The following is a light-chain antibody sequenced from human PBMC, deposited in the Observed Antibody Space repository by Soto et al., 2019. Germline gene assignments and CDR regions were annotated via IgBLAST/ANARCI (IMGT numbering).Light chain of an antibody. CDR3: QQYYRSCT. CDR1: QSVTDW. Sequence: IQVTQSPSTLSASVGDRVTITCRASQSVTDWLAWYQQKPGKAPKLLIYDASSLQSGVPSRFSGSGSGTEFSLTISSLQPDDFATYYCQQYYRSCTFGQGTK. CDR2: DAS. J-gene: IGKJ2*02. V-gene: IGKV1-5*01.